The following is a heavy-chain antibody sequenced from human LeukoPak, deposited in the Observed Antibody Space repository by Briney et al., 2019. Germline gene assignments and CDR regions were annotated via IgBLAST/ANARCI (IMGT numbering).Heavy chain of an antibody. CDR1: GGSFSGYY. Sequence: SSDTLSLTCAVYGGSFSGYYWSWIRQPPGKGLEWIGEINHSGSTNYNPSLKSRVTISVDTSKNQFSLKLSSVTAADTAVYYCARTDYVWGSSLDYWGQGTLVTVSS. D-gene: IGHD3-16*01. V-gene: IGHV4-34*01. CDR3: ARTDYVWGSSLDY. J-gene: IGHJ4*02. CDR2: INHSGST.